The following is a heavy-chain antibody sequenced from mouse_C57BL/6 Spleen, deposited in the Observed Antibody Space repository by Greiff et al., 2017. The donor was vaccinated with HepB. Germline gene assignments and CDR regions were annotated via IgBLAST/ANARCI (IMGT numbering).Heavy chain of an antibody. CDR3: ANYGRDVDYAMDY. J-gene: IGHJ4*01. D-gene: IGHD1-1*01. CDR1: GYTFTSYG. CDR2: IYPRSGNT. Sequence: VQLQESGAELARPGASVKLSCKASGYTFTSYGISWVKQRTGQGLEWIGEIYPRSGNTYYNEKFKGKATLTADKSSSTAYMELRSLTSEDSAVYFCANYGRDVDYAMDYWGQGTSVTVSS. V-gene: IGHV1-81*01.